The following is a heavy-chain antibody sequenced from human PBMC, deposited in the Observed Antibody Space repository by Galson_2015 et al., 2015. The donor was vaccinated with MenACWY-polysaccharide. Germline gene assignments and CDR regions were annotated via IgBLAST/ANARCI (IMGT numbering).Heavy chain of an antibody. V-gene: IGHV4-59*01. Sequence: SETLSLTCTVSGGSLSGSYWSWTRRPPGKGLEWIGYIYYSGSTNYNPSLKSRVTMSLDISKNQFSLKLSSVTAADTAVYYCARSGTSTSWLCYYYGMDVWGQGTTVTVSS. CDR1: GGSLSGSY. CDR2: IYYSGST. CDR3: ARSGTSTSWLCYYYGMDV. J-gene: IGHJ6*02. D-gene: IGHD2-2*01.